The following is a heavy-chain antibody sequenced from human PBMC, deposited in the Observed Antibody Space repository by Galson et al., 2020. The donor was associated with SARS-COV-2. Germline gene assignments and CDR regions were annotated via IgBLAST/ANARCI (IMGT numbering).Heavy chain of an antibody. CDR1: GFSLTTSGMC. J-gene: IGHJ4*01. Sequence: ESGPTLVKPTQTLTLTCNFSGFSLTTSGMCVNWIRQPPGKALEWLARIDWDDDEYYNTSLKTRLTISKDTSKNQVVLTMTNLDPVDTATYYCARIDSSGCRGNYWGHGTLVTVSS. V-gene: IGHV2-70*11. CDR3: ARIDSSGCRGNY. CDR2: IDWDDDE. D-gene: IGHD6-19*01.